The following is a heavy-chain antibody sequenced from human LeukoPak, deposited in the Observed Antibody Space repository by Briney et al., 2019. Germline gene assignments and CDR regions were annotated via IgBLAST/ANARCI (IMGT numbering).Heavy chain of an antibody. Sequence: GRSLRLSCAASGFTFSSYAMHWVRQAPGKGLEWVAVISYDGSNKYYADSVKGRFTISRDNSKNTLYLQMNSLRAEDTAVYYCARVEASSGYYQYYFDYWGQGTLVTVSS. CDR1: GFTFSSYA. D-gene: IGHD3-22*01. CDR3: ARVEASSGYYQYYFDY. V-gene: IGHV3-30-3*01. CDR2: ISYDGSNK. J-gene: IGHJ4*02.